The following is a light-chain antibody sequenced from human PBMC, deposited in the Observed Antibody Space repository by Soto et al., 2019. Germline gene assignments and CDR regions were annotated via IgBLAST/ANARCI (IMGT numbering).Light chain of an antibody. Sequence: EIVLTQSPGTLSLSPGERATLSCRASQSLNSNYLAWYQQKPGQAPRLLIYDASSRVTGIPDRFSGGGSGTDFTLTISRLEPDDFAVYYCQRYGGSPGTFGQGTKVEIK. CDR1: QSLNSNY. CDR3: QRYGGSPGT. V-gene: IGKV3-20*01. CDR2: DAS. J-gene: IGKJ1*01.